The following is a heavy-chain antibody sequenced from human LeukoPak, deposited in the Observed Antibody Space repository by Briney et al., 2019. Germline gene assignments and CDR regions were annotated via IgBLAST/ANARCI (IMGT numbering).Heavy chain of an antibody. CDR2: INPSGGST. CDR1: GYNFISYY. J-gene: IGHJ6*02. CDR3: AREDVVLVDAVLDYYYGMDV. D-gene: IGHD2-8*01. V-gene: IGHV1-46*01. Sequence: ASVKVSCKASGYNFISYYMHWVRQAPGQGLEWMGIINPSGGSTSYAQKFQDRVTMTRDTSTSTVYMELSSLKSEDTAVYYCAREDVVLVDAVLDYYYGMDVWGQGTTVTVSS.